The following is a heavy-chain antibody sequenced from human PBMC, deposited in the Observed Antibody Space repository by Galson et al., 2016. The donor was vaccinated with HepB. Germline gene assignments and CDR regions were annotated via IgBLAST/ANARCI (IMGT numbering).Heavy chain of an antibody. J-gene: IGHJ4*02. CDR3: ARVGIGSSWYFDF. D-gene: IGHD6-13*01. Sequence: SLRLSCAASGFTFSSNWMGWVRQSPGKGLEWVSVIYSGGSTYYADSVKGRFTISRDNSKNTLYLQMNSLRAEDTAVYYCARVGIGSSWYFDFWGQGTLVTVSS. CDR1: GFTFSSNW. CDR2: IYSGGST. V-gene: IGHV3-53*01.